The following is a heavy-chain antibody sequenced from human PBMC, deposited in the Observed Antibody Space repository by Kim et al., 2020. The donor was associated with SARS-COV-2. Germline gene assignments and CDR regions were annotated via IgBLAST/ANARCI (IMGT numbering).Heavy chain of an antibody. D-gene: IGHD5-12*01. Sequence: SETLSLTCAVYGGSFSGYYWSWIRQPPGKGLEWIGEINHSGSTNYNPSLKSRVTISVDTSKNQFSQKLSAVTAADTAVYYCATDRENVDIVATPGNAFDIWGQGTTVTVSS. CDR2: INHSGST. J-gene: IGHJ3*02. V-gene: IGHV4-34*01. CDR3: ATDRENVDIVATPGNAFDI. CDR1: GGSFSGYY.